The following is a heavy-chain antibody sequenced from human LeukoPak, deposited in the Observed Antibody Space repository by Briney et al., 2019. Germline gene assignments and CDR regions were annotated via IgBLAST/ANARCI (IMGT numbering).Heavy chain of an antibody. CDR2: IKQDGSEK. J-gene: IGHJ6*03. CDR1: GFTFSSYW. D-gene: IGHD6-13*01. CDR3: ATYSSRLYYYYYYYMDV. V-gene: IGHV3-7*01. Sequence: GGSLRLSCAASGFTFSSYWMSWVRQAPGKGLEWVANIKQDGSEKYYVDSVKGRFTISRDNAKNSLYLQMNSLRAEDTAVYYCATYSSRLYYYYYYYMDVWGKGTTVTVSS.